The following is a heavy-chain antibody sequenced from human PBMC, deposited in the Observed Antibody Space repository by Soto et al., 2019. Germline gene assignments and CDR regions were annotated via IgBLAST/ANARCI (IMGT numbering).Heavy chain of an antibody. CDR1: GYSFTSLD. D-gene: IGHD1-26*01. Sequence: ASVKVSCKASGYSFTSLDINWVRQTTGQGLEWMGWMQPSSGRTGYAQKFQGRVTMTRDTSINTAYMELSSLTSDDTAFYYCARGVTAGVDYWGQGTLVTGSS. CDR3: ARGVTAGVDY. J-gene: IGHJ4*02. V-gene: IGHV1-8*01. CDR2: MQPSSGRT.